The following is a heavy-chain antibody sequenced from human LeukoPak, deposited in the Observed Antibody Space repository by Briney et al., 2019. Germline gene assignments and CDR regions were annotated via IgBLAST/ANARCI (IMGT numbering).Heavy chain of an antibody. Sequence: GGSLRLSCAASGFTFSSYGIHWVRQAPGKGLEWVAVISYDGTNKYYADSVRGRSTISRDNSQNTLYLQMNSLRAEDTAVYYCAKLEYDDILTGFSVSADVFHIWGQGTMVTVSS. J-gene: IGHJ3*02. D-gene: IGHD3-9*01. CDR1: GFTFSSYG. CDR2: ISYDGTNK. CDR3: AKLEYDDILTGFSVSADVFHI. V-gene: IGHV3-30*18.